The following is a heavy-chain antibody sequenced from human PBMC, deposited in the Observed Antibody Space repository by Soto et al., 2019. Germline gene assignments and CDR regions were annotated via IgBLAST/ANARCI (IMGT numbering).Heavy chain of an antibody. CDR2: ISGSGGST. CDR1: GFTFSSYA. J-gene: IGHJ6*02. CDR3: ARDLSQVGGMDV. D-gene: IGHD1-26*01. Sequence: GGSLRLSCAASGFTFSSYAMSWVRQAPGKGLEWVSAISGSGGSTYYADSVKGRFTISRDNAKNSLYLQMNSLRAEDTAVYYCARDLSQVGGMDVWGQGTTVTVSS. V-gene: IGHV3-23*01.